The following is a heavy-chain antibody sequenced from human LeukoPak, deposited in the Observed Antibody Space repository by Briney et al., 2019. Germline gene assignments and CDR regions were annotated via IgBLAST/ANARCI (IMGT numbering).Heavy chain of an antibody. CDR3: ATVSKGGYYFDY. J-gene: IGHJ4*02. Sequence: GGSLRLSCAASGLTVSSKYMSWVSQTPGKGLEWVSVIYSGGSTYYADSVKGRFTISRDNSRNTLYLQMYSLRVEDTAVYYCATVSKGGYYFDYWGQGTLVTVSS. D-gene: IGHD3-16*01. V-gene: IGHV3-53*01. CDR1: GLTVSSKY. CDR2: IYSGGST.